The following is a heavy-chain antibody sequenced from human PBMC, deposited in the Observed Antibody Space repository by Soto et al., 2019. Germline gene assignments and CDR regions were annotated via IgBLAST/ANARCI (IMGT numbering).Heavy chain of an antibody. V-gene: IGHV5-51*01. J-gene: IGHJ4*02. CDR1: GYSFTNYW. CDR3: ARRQLERPVDY. D-gene: IGHD1-1*01. Sequence: EVQLVQSEAEVKKPGESLKISCKGSGYSFTNYWIAWVRQVPGKGLEWMGFISPRDSDTRYSLSFQGQVTISADKSINTAYLQWGSLKASDTAIYYCARRQLERPVDYWGQGTLVTVSS. CDR2: ISPRDSDT.